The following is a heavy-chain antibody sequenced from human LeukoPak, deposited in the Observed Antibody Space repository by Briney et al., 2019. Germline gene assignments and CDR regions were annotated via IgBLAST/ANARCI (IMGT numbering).Heavy chain of an antibody. Sequence: GASVKVSCKASGYTFTSYGISWVRQAPGQGLEWMGWISAYNGNTNYAQKLQGRVTMTTDTSTSTAYMELRSLRSDDTAVYYCARDGHEARPLTYYYYYMGVWGKGTTVTVSS. V-gene: IGHV1-18*01. J-gene: IGHJ6*03. CDR2: ISAYNGNT. D-gene: IGHD6-6*01. CDR1: GYTFTSYG. CDR3: ARDGHEARPLTYYYYYMGV.